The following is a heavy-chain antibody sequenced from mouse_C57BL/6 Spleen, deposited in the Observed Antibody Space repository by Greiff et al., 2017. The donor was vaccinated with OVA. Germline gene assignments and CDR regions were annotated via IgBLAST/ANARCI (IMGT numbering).Heavy chain of an antibody. CDR1: GFTFSDYY. V-gene: IGHV5-16*01. Sequence: EVQVVESEGGLVQPGSSMKLSCTASGFTFSDYYMAWVRQVPEKGLEWVANINYDGSSTYYLDSLKSRFIISRDNAKNILYLQMSSLKSEDTATYYCARDPNWDGWYFDVWGTGTTVTVSS. D-gene: IGHD4-1*02. CDR2: INYDGSST. CDR3: ARDPNWDGWYFDV. J-gene: IGHJ1*03.